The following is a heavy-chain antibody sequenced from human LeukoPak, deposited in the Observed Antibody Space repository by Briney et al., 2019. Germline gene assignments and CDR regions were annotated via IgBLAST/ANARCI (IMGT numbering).Heavy chain of an antibody. V-gene: IGHV3-21*01. Sequence: GGSLRLSCAASGFTFSSYSMNWVRQAPGKGLEWVSSISSSSSYIYYADSVKGRFIISRDNAKNSLYLQMNSLRAEDTAVYYCARDKDGLADYWGQGTLVTVSS. CDR2: ISSSSSYI. J-gene: IGHJ4*02. CDR3: ARDKDGLADY. CDR1: GFTFSSYS. D-gene: IGHD6-19*01.